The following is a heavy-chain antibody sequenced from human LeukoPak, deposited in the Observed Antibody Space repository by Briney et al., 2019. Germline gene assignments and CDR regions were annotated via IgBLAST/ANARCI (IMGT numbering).Heavy chain of an antibody. CDR2: INPNSGGT. Sequence: ASVKVSCKASGYTFTGYYMHWVRQVPGQGLEWMGWINPNSGGTNYAQKFQGRVTMTRDTSISTAYMELSRLRSDDTAVYYCARVIAAAPQRDLGYWGQGTLVTVSS. CDR1: GYTFTGYY. J-gene: IGHJ4*02. D-gene: IGHD6-13*01. CDR3: ARVIAAAPQRDLGY. V-gene: IGHV1-2*02.